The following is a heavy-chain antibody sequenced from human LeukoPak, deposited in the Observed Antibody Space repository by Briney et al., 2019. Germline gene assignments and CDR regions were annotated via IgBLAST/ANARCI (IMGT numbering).Heavy chain of an antibody. Sequence: SETLSLTCSVSGGSISSYYWSWIRQPSGKGLEWIGYIYNSGTTNYNPSLKSRVTISVDTSKNQFSLKLSSVTAADTAVYYCARAPHYYDSGTYSVQQYFDLWGRGTLVTVSS. J-gene: IGHJ2*01. V-gene: IGHV4-59*01. CDR2: IYNSGTT. CDR3: ARAPHYYDSGTYSVQQYFDL. CDR1: GGSISSYY. D-gene: IGHD3-22*01.